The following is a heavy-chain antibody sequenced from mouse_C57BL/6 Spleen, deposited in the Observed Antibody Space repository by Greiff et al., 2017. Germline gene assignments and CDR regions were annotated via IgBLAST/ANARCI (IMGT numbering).Heavy chain of an antibody. CDR3: AKEDTAVPMDY. J-gene: IGHJ4*01. CDR1: GFSLTSYG. Sequence: QVQLKQSGPGLVQPSQSLSITCTVSGFSLTSYGVHWVRQPPGKGLEWLGVIWSGGSSDYYAAFISRLSISKDNSKSQVVFKMNSLQADDTAIDYCAKEDTAVPMDYWGQGTSVTVSS. V-gene: IGHV2-4*01. CDR2: IWSGGSS.